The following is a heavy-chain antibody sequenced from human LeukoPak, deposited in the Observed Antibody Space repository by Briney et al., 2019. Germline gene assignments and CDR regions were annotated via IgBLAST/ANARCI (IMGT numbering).Heavy chain of an antibody. CDR1: GGSFSGYY. D-gene: IGHD3-22*01. CDR3: ARVPDSSGYYHYPTPYFDY. V-gene: IGHV4-34*01. J-gene: IGHJ4*02. CDR2: INHSGST. Sequence: PSETLSLTCAVYGGSFSGYYWSWLRQPPRKGLEWIGEINHSGSTNYNPSLKSRVTISVNTSKNQFSLKLSSVTAADTAVYYCARVPDSSGYYHYPTPYFDYWGQGTLVTVSS.